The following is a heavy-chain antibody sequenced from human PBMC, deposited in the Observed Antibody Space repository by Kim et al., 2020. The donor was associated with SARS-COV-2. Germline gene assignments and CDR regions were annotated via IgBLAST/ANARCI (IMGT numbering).Heavy chain of an antibody. CDR2: IYYSGST. CDR1: GGSISSGGYY. V-gene: IGHV4-31*03. CDR3: ASESKRLVQDAGDYYYCGMDV. D-gene: IGHD6-6*01. Sequence: SETLSLTCTVSGGSISSGGYYWSWIRQHPGKGLEWIGYIYYSGSTYYNPSLKSRVTISVDTSKNQFSLKLSSVTAADTAVYYCASESKRLVQDAGDYYYCGMDVWGQGTTVTVSS. J-gene: IGHJ6*02.